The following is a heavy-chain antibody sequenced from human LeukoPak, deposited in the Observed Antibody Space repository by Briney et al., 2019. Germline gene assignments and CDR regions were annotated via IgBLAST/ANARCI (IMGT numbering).Heavy chain of an antibody. CDR3: ARPTMGELSLKIDS. D-gene: IGHD3-16*02. V-gene: IGHV3-30*04. J-gene: IGHJ4*02. Sequence: GGSLRLSCAASGFTFSSYAMHWVRQAPGKGLEWVAVISYDGSNKYYADSVKGRFTISRDNSKNTVYLQMNSLRAEDTAVYYCARPTMGELSLKIDSWGQGTLVTVSS. CDR1: GFTFSSYA. CDR2: ISYDGSNK.